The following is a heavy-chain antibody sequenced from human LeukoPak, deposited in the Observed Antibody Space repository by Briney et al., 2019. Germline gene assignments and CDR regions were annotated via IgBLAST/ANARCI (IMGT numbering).Heavy chain of an antibody. CDR1: GFTFGSYE. J-gene: IGHJ6*02. Sequence: PGGSLRLSCAASGFTFGSYEMNWVRQAPGKGLEWVSYISSSGSTIYYADSVKGRFTISRDNAKNSLYLQMNSLRAEDTAVYYCARDDYGGYYYYYGMDVWGQGTTVTVSS. V-gene: IGHV3-48*03. CDR2: ISSSGSTI. CDR3: ARDDYGGYYYYYGMDV. D-gene: IGHD4-17*01.